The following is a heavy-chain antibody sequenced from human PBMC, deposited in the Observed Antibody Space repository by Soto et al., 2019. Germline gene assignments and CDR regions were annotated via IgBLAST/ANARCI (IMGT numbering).Heavy chain of an antibody. CDR3: ATVRWELHDAFDI. Sequence: QVQLQESGPGLVKPSQTLSLTCTVSGGSISTGGYYWGWIRQHPRRGLEWIGYIYHSGMTFSNPSLQSRVAISIDTSKNKFSLKLSSVTAADTAVYYCATVRWELHDAFDIWGQGTMVSVSS. V-gene: IGHV4-31*03. D-gene: IGHD1-26*01. CDR2: IYHSGMT. CDR1: GGSISTGGYY. J-gene: IGHJ3*02.